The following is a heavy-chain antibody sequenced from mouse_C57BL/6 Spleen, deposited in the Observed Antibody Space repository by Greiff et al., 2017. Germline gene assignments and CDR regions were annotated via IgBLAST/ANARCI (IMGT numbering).Heavy chain of an antibody. V-gene: IGHV1-69*01. D-gene: IGHD1-1*01. J-gene: IGHJ3*01. CDR1: GYTFTSYW. CDR3: ARSYGSSFFAY. CDR2: IDPSDSYT. Sequence: VQLQQPGAELVMPGASVKLSCKASGYTFTSYWMHWVKQRPGQGLEWIGEIDPSDSYTNYNQKFKGKSTLTVDKSSSTAYMQLSSLTSEDSAVYYCARSYGSSFFAYWGQGTLVTVSA.